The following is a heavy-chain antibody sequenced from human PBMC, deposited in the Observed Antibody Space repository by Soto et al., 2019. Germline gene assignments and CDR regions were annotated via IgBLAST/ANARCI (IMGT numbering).Heavy chain of an antibody. CDR1: GYTFTSYG. Sequence: ASVKVSCKASGYTFTSYGISWVRQAPGQGLEWMGWISAYNGNTNYAQKLQGRVTMTTDTSTSTAYMELRSLRSDDTAVYYCARGTNYDSSGYQYNWFDPWGQGTLVTVSS. D-gene: IGHD3-22*01. CDR3: ARGTNYDSSGYQYNWFDP. V-gene: IGHV1-18*01. J-gene: IGHJ5*02. CDR2: ISAYNGNT.